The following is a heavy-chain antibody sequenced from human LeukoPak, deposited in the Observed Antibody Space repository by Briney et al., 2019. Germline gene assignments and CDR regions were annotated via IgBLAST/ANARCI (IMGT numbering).Heavy chain of an antibody. Sequence: PGRSLRLSCAASGFTFSSYGMHWVRQAPGKGLEWVAVISYDGSNKYYADSVKGRFTISRDNSKNTLYLQMNSLRAEDTAVYYCAKDRYISYFDYWGQGTLVTVSS. V-gene: IGHV3-30*18. CDR3: AKDRYISYFDY. CDR2: ISYDGSNK. D-gene: IGHD3-16*02. J-gene: IGHJ4*02. CDR1: GFTFSSYG.